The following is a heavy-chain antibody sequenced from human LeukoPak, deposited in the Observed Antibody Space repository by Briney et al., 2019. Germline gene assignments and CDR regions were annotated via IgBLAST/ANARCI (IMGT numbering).Heavy chain of an antibody. J-gene: IGHJ4*02. V-gene: IGHV3-23*01. CDR3: TRLGDGYNYTHFDY. Sequence: GGSLRLSCAASGFTFSSYGMSWVRQAPGKGLEWVSAISGSGGSTYYADSVKGRFTISRDNSKNTLYLQMNSLRAEDTAVYYCTRLGDGYNYTHFDYWGQGTLVTVSS. CDR1: GFTFSSYG. D-gene: IGHD5-24*01. CDR2: ISGSGGST.